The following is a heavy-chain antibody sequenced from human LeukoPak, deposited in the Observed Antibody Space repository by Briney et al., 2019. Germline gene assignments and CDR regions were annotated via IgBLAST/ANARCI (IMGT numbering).Heavy chain of an antibody. Sequence: SETLSLTCAVYGGSFSGYHWSWIRQPPGKGLEWIGEINHSGSTNYNPSLKSRVTISVDTSKNQFSLKLSSVTAADTAVYYCARGGIFGVVNWFDPWGQGTLVTVSS. CDR2: INHSGST. J-gene: IGHJ5*02. CDR1: GGSFSGYH. D-gene: IGHD3-3*01. CDR3: ARGGIFGVVNWFDP. V-gene: IGHV4-34*01.